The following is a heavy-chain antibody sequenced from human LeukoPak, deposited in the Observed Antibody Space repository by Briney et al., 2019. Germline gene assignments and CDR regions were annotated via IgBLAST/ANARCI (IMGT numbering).Heavy chain of an antibody. CDR1: GFTFSNYN. CDR2: ITRGSIYT. J-gene: IGHJ6*03. Sequence: GGSLRLSCAASGFTFSNYNMNWVRQTPGKGLEWVSSITRGSIYTFYADSVKGRFTISRDNTKNSLSLQMNSLRAEDTAVYYCARDPYNGSYGDDYYYYMDVWGKGTTVTISS. V-gene: IGHV3-21*01. D-gene: IGHD1-26*01. CDR3: ARDPYNGSYGDDYYYYMDV.